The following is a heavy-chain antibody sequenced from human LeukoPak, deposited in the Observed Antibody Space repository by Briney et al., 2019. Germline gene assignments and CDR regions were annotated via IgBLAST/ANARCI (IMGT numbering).Heavy chain of an antibody. CDR3: ARAIVEMATMGGY. V-gene: IGHV1-69*13. J-gene: IGHJ4*02. Sequence: SVKVSCKASGGTFSSYAISWVRQAPGQGPEWMGGIIPIFGTANYAQKFQGRVTITADESTSTAYMELSSLRSEDTAVYYCARAIVEMATMGGYWGQRTLVTVSS. D-gene: IGHD5-24*01. CDR2: IIPIFGTA. CDR1: GGTFSSYA.